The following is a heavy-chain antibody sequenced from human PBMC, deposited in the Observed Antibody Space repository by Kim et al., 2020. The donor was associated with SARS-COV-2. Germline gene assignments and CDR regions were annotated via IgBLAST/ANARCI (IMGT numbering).Heavy chain of an antibody. Sequence: GGSLRLSCAASGFTFSSYGMHWVRQAPGKGLEWVAVISYDGSNKYYADSVKGRFTISRDNSKNTLYLQMNSLRAEDTAVYYCAKDGPLLRFLEWLSPYYYYYMDVWGKGTTVTVSS. J-gene: IGHJ6*03. V-gene: IGHV3-30*18. CDR1: GFTFSSYG. CDR2: ISYDGSNK. CDR3: AKDGPLLRFLEWLSPYYYYYMDV. D-gene: IGHD3-3*01.